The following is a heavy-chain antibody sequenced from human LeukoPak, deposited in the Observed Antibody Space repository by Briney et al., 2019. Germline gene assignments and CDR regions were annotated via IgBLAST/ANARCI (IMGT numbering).Heavy chain of an antibody. J-gene: IGHJ4*02. CDR3: AREWDKGFDH. CDR2: IIAKFGTA. V-gene: IGHV1-69*05. D-gene: IGHD1-26*01. Sequence: ALVKVSCKASGGTFDKYVISWVRQAPGQGLEWMGMIIAKFGTAKYEQKFQGRVTITTDESTSTVYMEMRSLRSEDTAIYYCAREWDKGFDHWGQGDLVTVSS. CDR1: GGTFDKYV.